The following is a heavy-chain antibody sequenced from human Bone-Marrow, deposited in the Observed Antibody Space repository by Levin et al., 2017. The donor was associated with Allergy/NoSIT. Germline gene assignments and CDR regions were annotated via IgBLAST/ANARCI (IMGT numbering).Heavy chain of an antibody. D-gene: IGHD6-13*01. CDR3: ARGGNSSSWRTRHYDLDYYYYYMDV. Sequence: GGSLRLSCAASGFTFSSYWMHWVRQAPGKGLVWVSRINSDGSSTSYADSVKGRFTISRDNAKNTLYLQMNSLRAEDTAVYYCARGGNSSSWRTRHYDLDYYYYYMDVWGKGTTVTVSS. CDR2: INSDGSST. J-gene: IGHJ6*03. V-gene: IGHV3-74*01. CDR1: GFTFSSYW.